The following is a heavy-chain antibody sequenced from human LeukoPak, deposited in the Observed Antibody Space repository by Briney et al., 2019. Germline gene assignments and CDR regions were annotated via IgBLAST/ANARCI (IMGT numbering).Heavy chain of an antibody. Sequence: PGRSLRLSCAASGFTFCSYAMHWVRQAPGKGPEWVSSVSGRSRFTYYADSVKGRFSISRDDAKNSLFLQMDSLRAEDTAVYYCARDGGIAPAGTVTYYYYYMDVWGTGTTVTVSS. CDR2: VSGRSRFT. J-gene: IGHJ6*03. D-gene: IGHD6-13*01. CDR1: GFTFCSYA. CDR3: ARDGGIAPAGTVTYYYYYMDV. V-gene: IGHV3-21*01.